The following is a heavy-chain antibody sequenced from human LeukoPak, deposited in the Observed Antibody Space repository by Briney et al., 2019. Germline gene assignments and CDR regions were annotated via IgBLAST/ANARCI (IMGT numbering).Heavy chain of an antibody. CDR1: GGTFSSYA. CDR3: ARMNSSSAYYYYYMDV. D-gene: IGHD6-13*01. CDR2: IIPIFGTA. Sequence: ASVKVSCKASGGTFSSYAISWVRQAPGQGLEWMGGIIPIFGTANYAQKFQGRVTITADESTSTAYMELSSLRSEDTAVYYCARMNSSSAYYYYYMDVWGKGTTVTISS. V-gene: IGHV1-69*13. J-gene: IGHJ6*03.